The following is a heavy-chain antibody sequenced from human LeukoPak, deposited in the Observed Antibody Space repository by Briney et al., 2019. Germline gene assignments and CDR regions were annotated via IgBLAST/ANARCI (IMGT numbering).Heavy chain of an antibody. CDR2: INHSGST. Sequence: SETLSLTCTVSGGSISSSSYYWGWIRQPPGKGLEWIGEINHSGSTNYNPSLKSRVTISVDTSKNQFSLKLSSVTAADTAVYYCARSSGSYYPWGQGTLVTVSS. V-gene: IGHV4-39*07. CDR3: ARSSGSYYP. D-gene: IGHD1-26*01. J-gene: IGHJ5*02. CDR1: GGSISSSSYY.